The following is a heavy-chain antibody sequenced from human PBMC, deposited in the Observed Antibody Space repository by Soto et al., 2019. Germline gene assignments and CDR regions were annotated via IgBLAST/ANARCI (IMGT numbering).Heavy chain of an antibody. V-gene: IGHV3-7*04. CDR1: GFTFSSYW. Sequence: GGSLRLSCAASGFTFSSYWMSWVRQAPGKGLEWVDNIKQDGSEKYYVDSVKGRFTISRDNAKSSLSLQMNSLRAEDTAVYYCVWGRYSSRYPVWGQGTLVTVSS. D-gene: IGHD6-13*01. J-gene: IGHJ4*02. CDR2: IKQDGSEK. CDR3: VWGRYSSRYPV.